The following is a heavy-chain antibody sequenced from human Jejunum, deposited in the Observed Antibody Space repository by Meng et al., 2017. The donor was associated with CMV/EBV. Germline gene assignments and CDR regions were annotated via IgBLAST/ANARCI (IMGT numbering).Heavy chain of an antibody. CDR1: GDSISNGGYY. V-gene: IGHV4-31*02. CDR3: AREPYGGKGFGDLDY. J-gene: IGHJ4*02. Sequence: SGDSISNGGYYWTWIRQHPGKGLEWIAYIYYSGSTYYNPSLKSRVTMSVDTSKNQFSLKLSSVTAADTAVYYCAREPYGGKGFGDLDYWGQGTLVTVSS. CDR2: IYYSGST. D-gene: IGHD4-23*01.